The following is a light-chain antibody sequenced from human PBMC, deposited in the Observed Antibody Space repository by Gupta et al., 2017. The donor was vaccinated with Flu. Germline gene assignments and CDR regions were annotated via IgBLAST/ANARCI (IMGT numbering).Light chain of an antibody. V-gene: IGKV3-20*01. CDR2: GAS. J-gene: IGKJ1*01. CDR1: QSVSSTY. Sequence: EIVLTQSPGTLSLSPGERATLSCRASQSVSSTYFAWYQQKPGQAPSLLIYGASTRAAGIPDRFSGSGYGTDFTLTISRLEPEDFAVYYCQQGGASPPWAFGTGTKVEIK. CDR3: QQGGASPPWA.